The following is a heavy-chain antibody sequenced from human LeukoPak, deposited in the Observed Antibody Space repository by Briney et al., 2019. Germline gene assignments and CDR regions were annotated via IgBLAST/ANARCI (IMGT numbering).Heavy chain of an antibody. V-gene: IGHV4-4*07. J-gene: IGHJ4*02. CDR2: ICSSGST. Sequence: SETLSLTCTVSGGSIISFYWTWIRQPAGKGLEWIGRICSSGSTNYNPSLKSRVTMSVDTSKNQFSLKLSSVTAAGTAVYYCARVRGYSGFDYWGQGTLVTVSP. CDR3: ARVRGYSGFDY. D-gene: IGHD5-12*01. CDR1: GGSIISFY.